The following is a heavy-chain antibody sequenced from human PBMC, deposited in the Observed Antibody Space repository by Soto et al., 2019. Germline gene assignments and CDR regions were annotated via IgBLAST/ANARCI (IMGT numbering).Heavy chain of an antibody. V-gene: IGHV3-33*01. J-gene: IGHJ4*02. CDR1: GFTFSSYG. D-gene: IGHD5-12*01. CDR3: ARHSGYSGYDYAIVY. Sequence: QVQLVEAGGGVVQPGRSLRLSCAASGFTFSSYGMHWVRQAPGKGRAWVAGIWYDGIKNYYANSVKGRVTTTSDNSKNTQYLQMNILRAEDTAVSYCARHSGYSGYDYAIVYCGKGTLVTVSA. CDR2: IWYDGIKN.